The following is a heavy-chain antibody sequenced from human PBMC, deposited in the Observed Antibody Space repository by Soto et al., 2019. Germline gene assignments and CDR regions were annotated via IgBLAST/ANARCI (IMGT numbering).Heavy chain of an antibody. CDR1: GGSISSSSYY. J-gene: IGHJ4*02. D-gene: IGHD3-22*01. Sequence: QLQLQESGPGLVKPSETLSLTCTVSGGSISSSSYYGGWIRQPPGKGLEWIGSIYYSGSTYYNPSLKSRVTISVDTSKNQFSLKLSSVTAADTAVYYFASPSVVDNDYWGQGTLVTVSS. CDR3: ASPSVVDNDY. V-gene: IGHV4-39*01. CDR2: IYYSGST.